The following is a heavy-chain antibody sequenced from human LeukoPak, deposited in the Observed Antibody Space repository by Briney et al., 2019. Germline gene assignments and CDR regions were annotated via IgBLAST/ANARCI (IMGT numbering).Heavy chain of an antibody. Sequence: SETLSLTCTVSGVSISSYYWSWIRQPPGKGLEWIGYIYYSGSTNYNPSLKSRVTISVDTSKNQFSLKLSSVTAADTAVYYCARGTVPYYYYYGMDVWGQGTTVTVSS. CDR1: GVSISSYY. D-gene: IGHD4-17*01. J-gene: IGHJ6*02. CDR3: ARGTVPYYYYYGMDV. V-gene: IGHV4-59*01. CDR2: IYYSGST.